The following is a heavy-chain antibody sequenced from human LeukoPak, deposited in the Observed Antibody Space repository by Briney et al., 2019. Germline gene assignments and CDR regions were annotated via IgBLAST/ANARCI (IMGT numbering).Heavy chain of an antibody. Sequence: GGSLRLSCAASGFTFSSYRMNWVRQAPGKGLEWVSSISSSSSYIYYADSVKGRFTISRDNAKNSLYLQMNSLRAEDTAVYYCVTLNYDILTGYYSNYYDYYMDVWGKGTTVTISS. CDR1: GFTFSSYR. CDR3: VTLNYDILTGYYSNYYDYYMDV. V-gene: IGHV3-21*01. J-gene: IGHJ6*03. D-gene: IGHD3-9*01. CDR2: ISSSSSYI.